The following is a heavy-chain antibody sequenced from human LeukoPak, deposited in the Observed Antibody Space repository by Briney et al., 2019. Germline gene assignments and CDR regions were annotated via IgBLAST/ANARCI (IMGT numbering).Heavy chain of an antibody. Sequence: PGGSLRLSCAASGFTFSNYYMAWIRQAPGKGREWVSYITSRGSLIYYADSVKGRFTISRDNAKNSLYLQMNSLRAEDTAVYYCARSSPGIDYWGQGTLVTVSS. J-gene: IGHJ4*02. D-gene: IGHD2-15*01. V-gene: IGHV3-11*04. CDR2: ITSRGSLI. CDR3: ARSSPGIDY. CDR1: GFTFSNYY.